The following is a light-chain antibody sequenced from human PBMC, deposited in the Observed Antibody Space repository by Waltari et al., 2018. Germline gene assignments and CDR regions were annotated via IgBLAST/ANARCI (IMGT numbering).Light chain of an antibody. Sequence: EIVLTQSPATLSFSPGEGATLSCRASQSVSSYLAWYQQKPGQAPRLLIYDASNRATGIPARFSGSGSGTDFTLTISSLEPEDFAVYYCQQRRNWPLTFGQGTKLEIK. V-gene: IGKV3-11*01. CDR2: DAS. J-gene: IGKJ2*01. CDR3: QQRRNWPLT. CDR1: QSVSSY.